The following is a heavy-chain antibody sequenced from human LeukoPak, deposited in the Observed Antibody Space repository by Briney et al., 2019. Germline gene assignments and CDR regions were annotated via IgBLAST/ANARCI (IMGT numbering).Heavy chain of an antibody. CDR1: GFTFSGYS. Sequence: PGGSLRLSCAASGFTFSGYSMNWVRQAPGKGLEWVSYISVGSNNIYYTDSVKGRFTISRDDANNALYLQMNSLRAEDMAVYYCARGGSSWFDPWGQGTLVTVSS. CDR2: ISVGSNNI. V-gene: IGHV3-48*01. CDR3: ARGGSSWFDP. J-gene: IGHJ5*02. D-gene: IGHD2-15*01.